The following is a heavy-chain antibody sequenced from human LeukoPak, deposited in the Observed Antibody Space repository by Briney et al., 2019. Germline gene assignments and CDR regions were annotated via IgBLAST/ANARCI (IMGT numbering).Heavy chain of an antibody. V-gene: IGHV3-13*01. CDR2: IGTAGDT. Sequence: GGSLRLSCAASGFTFSSYDMHWVRQATGKGLEWVSAIGTAGDTYYPGSVKGRFTISRENAKNSLYLQMNSLRAGDTAVYYCARTPGDYYGMDLWGQGTTVTVSS. J-gene: IGHJ6*02. CDR1: GFTFSSYD. D-gene: IGHD3-10*01. CDR3: ARTPGDYYGMDL.